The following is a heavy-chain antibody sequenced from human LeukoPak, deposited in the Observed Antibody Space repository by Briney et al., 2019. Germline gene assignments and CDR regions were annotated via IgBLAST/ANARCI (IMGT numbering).Heavy chain of an antibody. D-gene: IGHD5-12*01. CDR2: INSDGSST. CDR1: GFTFSSYW. Sequence: GGSLRLSCAASGFTFSSYWMHWVRQAPGKGLGWVSRINSDGSSTSYADSVKGRFTISRDNAKNTLYLQMNSLRAEDMAVYYCARDRYSNWFDPWGQGTLVTVSS. J-gene: IGHJ5*02. CDR3: ARDRYSNWFDP. V-gene: IGHV3-74*01.